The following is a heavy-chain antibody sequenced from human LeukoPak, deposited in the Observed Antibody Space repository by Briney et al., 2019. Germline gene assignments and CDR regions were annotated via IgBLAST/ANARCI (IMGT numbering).Heavy chain of an antibody. D-gene: IGHD1-26*01. CDR1: GGSISSYY. CDR3: ARAGRWEGRPHAFDI. V-gene: IGHV4-59*01. Sequence: PSETLSLTCTVSGGSISSYYWSWIRQPPGKGLEWIGYIYYSGITNYNPSLKSRVTISVDTSKNQFPLKLSSVTAADTAVYYCARAGRWEGRPHAFDIWGQGTMVAVSS. CDR2: IYYSGIT. J-gene: IGHJ3*02.